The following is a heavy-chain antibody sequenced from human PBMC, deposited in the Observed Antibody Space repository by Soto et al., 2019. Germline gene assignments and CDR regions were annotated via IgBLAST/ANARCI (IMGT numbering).Heavy chain of an antibody. CDR1: GGSISSGGYY. D-gene: IGHD2-2*01. CDR2: IYYNGST. Sequence: SETLSLTYTVSGGSISSGGYYWSWIRQHPGKGLEWIGYIYYNGSTYYNPSLKSRVTISVDTSKNQFSLKLSSVTAADTAVYYCARDSGYCSSTRCSRPAYYFDYWGEGTLVTVSS. J-gene: IGHJ4*02. V-gene: IGHV4-31*03. CDR3: ARDSGYCSSTRCSRPAYYFDY.